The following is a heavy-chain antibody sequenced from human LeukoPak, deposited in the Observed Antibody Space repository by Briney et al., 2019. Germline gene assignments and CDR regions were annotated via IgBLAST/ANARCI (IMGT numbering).Heavy chain of an antibody. Sequence: GGCLRLSCAASGFTFSSYSMNWVRQAPGKGLEWVSAISGSGGSTYYADSVKGRFTISRDNSKNTLYLQMNSLRAEDTAVYYCAKPIVATIVVASYYFDYWGQGTLVTVSS. D-gene: IGHD5-12*01. V-gene: IGHV3-23*01. CDR2: ISGSGGST. J-gene: IGHJ4*02. CDR3: AKPIVATIVVASYYFDY. CDR1: GFTFSSYS.